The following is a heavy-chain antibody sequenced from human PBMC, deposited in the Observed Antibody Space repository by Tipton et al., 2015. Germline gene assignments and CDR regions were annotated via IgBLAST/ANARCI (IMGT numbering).Heavy chain of an antibody. V-gene: IGHV4-59*01. Sequence: TLSLTCTVSGGSISSYYWSWIRQPPGKALEWIGYIYHSGNTYYNPSLESRVTISVDTSKNQFSLKLSSVTAADTAFYYCARCSDYYDSSGFWYNWFDPWGQGTLVTVSS. CDR2: IYHSGNT. CDR3: ARCSDYYDSSGFWYNWFDP. CDR1: GGSISSYY. J-gene: IGHJ5*02. D-gene: IGHD3-22*01.